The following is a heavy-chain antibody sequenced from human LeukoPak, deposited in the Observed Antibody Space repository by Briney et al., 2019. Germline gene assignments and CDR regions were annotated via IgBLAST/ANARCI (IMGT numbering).Heavy chain of an antibody. D-gene: IGHD2-8*01. V-gene: IGHV3-11*04. CDR3: ARALIGYYFDY. J-gene: IGHJ4*02. CDR2: IGGRGNTI. CDR1: GFTFSDYY. Sequence: GGSLRLSCAASGFTFSDYYMTWIRQAPGKGLEWVAYIGGRGNTIYYADSVKGRFTISRDNAKNSLFLQMNSLRVEDTSVYYCARALIGYYFDYWGQGTLVTVSS.